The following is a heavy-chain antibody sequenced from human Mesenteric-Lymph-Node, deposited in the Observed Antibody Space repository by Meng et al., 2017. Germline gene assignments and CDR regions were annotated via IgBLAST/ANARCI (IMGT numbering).Heavy chain of an antibody. J-gene: IGHJ3*02. CDR3: ARDYRGYSNGQGAFDI. D-gene: IGHD6-19*01. CDR1: GGSISSGGYY. CDR2: IYHSGSA. Sequence: SETLSLTCTVSGGSISSGGYYWSWIRQPPGKGLEWLGSIYHSGSAYYNPSLKSQVTISLDRSKNYFSLKLTSVTAADTAVYYCARDYRGYSNGQGAFDIWGQGTVVTVSS. V-gene: IGHV4-39*02.